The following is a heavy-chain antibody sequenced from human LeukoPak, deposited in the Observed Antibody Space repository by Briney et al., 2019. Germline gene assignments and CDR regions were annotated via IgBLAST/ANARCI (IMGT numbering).Heavy chain of an antibody. CDR1: GGSFSGYH. CDR2: INHSGST. CDR3: ARKIEPSQPFFDY. J-gene: IGHJ4*02. V-gene: IGHV4-34*01. Sequence: PSETLSLTCAVYGGSFSGYHWSWIRQPPGKGLEWIGEINHSGSTYYNPSLKSRVTISVDTSRNQFSLKLSSVTAADTAVYYCARKIEPSQPFFDYWGQGTLVTVSS. D-gene: IGHD1-14*01.